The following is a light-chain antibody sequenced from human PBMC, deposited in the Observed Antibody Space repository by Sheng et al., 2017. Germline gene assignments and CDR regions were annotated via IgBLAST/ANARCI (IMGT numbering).Light chain of an antibody. CDR2: AAS. Sequence: DIQMTQSPSSVSAFVGDRVTITCRASQGISSWLAWYQKKPGKAPKLLIYAASSLQSGVPPRFSGSGSETEFTLSINSLQPEDSAIYYCQQGXSFPLTFGGGTKVEIK. CDR3: QQGXSFPLT. J-gene: IGKJ4*02. CDR1: QGISSW. V-gene: IGKV1-12*01.